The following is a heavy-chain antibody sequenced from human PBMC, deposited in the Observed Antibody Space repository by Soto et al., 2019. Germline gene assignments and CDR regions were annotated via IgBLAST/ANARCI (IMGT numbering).Heavy chain of an antibody. CDR1: GFTFSSYA. Sequence: QVQLVESGGGVVQPGRSLRLSCAASGFTFSSYAMHWVRQAPGKGLEWVAVISYDGSNKYYADSVKGRFTISRDNSKNTLYLQMNSLRAEDTAVYYCARDRYDSSGYGMSPTFDYWGQGTLFTVSS. CDR2: ISYDGSNK. V-gene: IGHV3-30-3*01. J-gene: IGHJ4*02. CDR3: ARDRYDSSGYGMSPTFDY. D-gene: IGHD3-22*01.